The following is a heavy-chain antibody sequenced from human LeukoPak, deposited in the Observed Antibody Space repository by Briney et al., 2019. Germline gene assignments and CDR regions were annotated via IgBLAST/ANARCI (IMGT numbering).Heavy chain of an antibody. D-gene: IGHD2-8*01. Sequence: ASVKVSCEASGYTFTSYGISWVRQAPGQGLEWMGWISAYNGNTNYAQKLQGRVTMTTDTSTSTAYMELRSLRSDDTAVYYCARAPLGLVPKTDYYYYGMDVWGQGTTVTVSS. CDR1: GYTFTSYG. CDR2: ISAYNGNT. V-gene: IGHV1-18*01. J-gene: IGHJ6*02. CDR3: ARAPLGLVPKTDYYYYGMDV.